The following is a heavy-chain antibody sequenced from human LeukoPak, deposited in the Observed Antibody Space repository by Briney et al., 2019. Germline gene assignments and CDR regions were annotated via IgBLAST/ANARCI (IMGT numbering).Heavy chain of an antibody. J-gene: IGHJ5*02. CDR1: GGSISSGDYY. CDR2: IYYSGST. CDR3: ARDPDWYCSGGSCHPSA. D-gene: IGHD2-15*01. V-gene: IGHV4-30-4*01. Sequence: PSETLSLTCTVSGGSISSGDYYWSWIRQPPGKGLEWIGYIYYSGSTYYNPSLKSRVTISVDTSKNQFSLKLSSVTAADTAVYYCARDPDWYCSGGSCHPSAWGQGTLVTVSS.